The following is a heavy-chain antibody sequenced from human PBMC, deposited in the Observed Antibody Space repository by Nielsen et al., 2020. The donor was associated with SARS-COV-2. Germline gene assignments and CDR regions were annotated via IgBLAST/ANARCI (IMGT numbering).Heavy chain of an antibody. J-gene: IGHJ5*02. CDR3: ARGAGNNWFDP. CDR1: GYSFTIYC. Sequence: GGSLRLSCKGSGYSFTIYCIAWVRQMPGKGLEWMGIICPADSDTRYSPSFQGQVTISADRSISTAYLQWSSRKASDTAMYYCARGAGNNWFDPWGQGTLVTVSS. V-gene: IGHV5-51*01. CDR2: ICPADSDT.